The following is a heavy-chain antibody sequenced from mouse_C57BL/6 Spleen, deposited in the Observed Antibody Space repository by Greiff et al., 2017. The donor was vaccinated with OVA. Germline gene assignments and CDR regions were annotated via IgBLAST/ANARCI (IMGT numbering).Heavy chain of an antibody. CDR3: ARATTVVATPYWYFDV. CDR1: GYTFTDYN. CDR2: INPNNGGT. J-gene: IGHJ1*03. D-gene: IGHD1-1*01. Sequence: EVQLQQSGPELVKPGASVKIPCKASGYTFTDYNMDWVKQSHGKSLEWIGDINPNNGGTIYNQKFKGKATLTVDKSSSTAYMELRSLTSEDTAVYYCARATTVVATPYWYFDVWGTGTTVTVSS. V-gene: IGHV1-18*01.